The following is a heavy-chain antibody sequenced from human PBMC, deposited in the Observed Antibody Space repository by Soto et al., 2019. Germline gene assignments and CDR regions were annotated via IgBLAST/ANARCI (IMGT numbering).Heavy chain of an antibody. J-gene: IGHJ1*01. V-gene: IGHV3-30*18. CDR2: ISYDGSNQ. CDR3: ANGNCMSRSCYAYFQH. D-gene: IGHD2-2*01. CDR1: GFTSGFTFSNYA. Sequence: GGSLRLSCAASGFTSGFTFSNYAMHWVRQAPGKGLEWVAVISYDGSNQYYADSAKGRFTVSRDNSKNTLFLQMNNLRAEDTAVYYCANGNCMSRSCYAYFQHWGQGTLVTVSS.